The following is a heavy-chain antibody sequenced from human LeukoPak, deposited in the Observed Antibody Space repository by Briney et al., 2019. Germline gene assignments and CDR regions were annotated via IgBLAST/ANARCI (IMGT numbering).Heavy chain of an antibody. Sequence: PSETLSLTCTVSGYSISSGYYWGWIRQPPGKGLEWIGSIYHSGSTYYNPSLKSRVTISVDTSKNQFSLKLSSVTAADTAVYYCARVWYYYGSGAHGTIDYWGQGTLVTVSS. CDR2: IYHSGST. D-gene: IGHD3-10*01. V-gene: IGHV4-38-2*02. CDR1: GYSISSGYY. J-gene: IGHJ4*02. CDR3: ARVWYYYGSGAHGTIDY.